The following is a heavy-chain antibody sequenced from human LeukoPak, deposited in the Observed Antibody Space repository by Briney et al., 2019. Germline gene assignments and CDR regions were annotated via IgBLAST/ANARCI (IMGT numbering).Heavy chain of an antibody. CDR1: GYTFTRYY. D-gene: IGHD6-13*01. J-gene: IGHJ4*02. Sequence: ASVKVSFKASGYTFTRYYMHWVRQAPGQGLEWMGIINPSGGSTSYAQKFQGRVTMTRDRSTSTVYMELSSLRFEDTAVYYCARLGAAAVDYWGQGTLVTVSS. V-gene: IGHV1-46*01. CDR3: ARLGAAAVDY. CDR2: INPSGGST.